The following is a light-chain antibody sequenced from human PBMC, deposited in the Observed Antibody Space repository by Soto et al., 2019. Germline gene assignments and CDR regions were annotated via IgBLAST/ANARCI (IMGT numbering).Light chain of an antibody. CDR2: DND. J-gene: IGLJ2*01. CDR1: GSNIGSNS. CDR3: GTWESYLRVGV. V-gene: IGLV1-51*01. Sequence: QSVLTQPPSVSAAPGQTVTISCAGRGSNIGSNSVSWYQQVPGTAPTLLLYDNDKRPSGIPDRFFGSKSGTSATLGIAGLQTADEADYYCGTWESYLRVGVVGGGTKLTVL.